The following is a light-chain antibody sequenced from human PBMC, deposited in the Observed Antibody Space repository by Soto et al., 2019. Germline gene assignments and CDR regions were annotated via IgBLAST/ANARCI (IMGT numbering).Light chain of an antibody. CDR2: EVS. Sequence: QSALTQPASVSGSPGQSITISCTGTSSDVGCYNYVSWYQQHPGKAPKLMIYEVSNRPSGVSNRFSGSKSGNTASLTISGLQAEDEADYYCTSYTSSITYVFGTGTKVTVL. J-gene: IGLJ1*01. CDR1: SSDVGCYNY. CDR3: TSYTSSITYV. V-gene: IGLV2-14*01.